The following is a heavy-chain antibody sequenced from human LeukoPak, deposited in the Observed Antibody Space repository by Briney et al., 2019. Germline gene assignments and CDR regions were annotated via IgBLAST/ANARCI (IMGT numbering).Heavy chain of an antibody. J-gene: IGHJ4*02. D-gene: IGHD5-12*01. Sequence: SETLSLTCAVYGGSFSGYYWSWIRQPPGKGLEWIGEINHSGSTNYNPSLKSRVTISVDTSKNQFSLKLSSVTATDTAVYYCARQHSGYGSFDYWGQGTLVTVSS. CDR3: ARQHSGYGSFDY. V-gene: IGHV4-34*01. CDR1: GGSFSGYY. CDR2: INHSGST.